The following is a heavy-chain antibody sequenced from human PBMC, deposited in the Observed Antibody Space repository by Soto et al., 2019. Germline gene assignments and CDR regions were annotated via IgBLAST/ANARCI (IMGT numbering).Heavy chain of an antibody. CDR2: IYPGDSDT. D-gene: IGHD6-6*01. CDR1: GYSFTSYW. V-gene: IGHV5-51*01. Sequence: PGESLQISCKGSGYSFTSYWIGCVRQMPGKGLEWMGIIYPGDSDTRYSPSFQGQVTISADKSISTAYLQWSSLKASDTAMYYCARRFPYSSSSGRYYYYGMEVWGEGTTVTVSS. CDR3: ARRFPYSSSSGRYYYYGMEV. J-gene: IGHJ6*02.